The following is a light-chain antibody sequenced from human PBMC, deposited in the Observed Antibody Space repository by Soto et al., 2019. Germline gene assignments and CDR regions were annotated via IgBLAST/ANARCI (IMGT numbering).Light chain of an antibody. CDR2: RNN. CDR3: AAWDDSLSGFYV. Sequence: QSALTQPPPASGTPGQEVTSSCFGNNSNIGSNYLYWYQQLPGTAPKLLIYRNNQRPSGVPDRSSGSKSGTSASLAISGLRSEDEADYYCAAWDDSLSGFYVFGTGTKVTVL. V-gene: IGLV1-47*01. J-gene: IGLJ1*01. CDR1: NSNIGSNY.